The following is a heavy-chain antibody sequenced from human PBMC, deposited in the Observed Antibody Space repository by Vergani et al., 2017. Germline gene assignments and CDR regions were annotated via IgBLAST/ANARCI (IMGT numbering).Heavy chain of an antibody. CDR1: GGSFSGYY. Sequence: QVQLQQWGAGLLKPSETLSLTCAVYGGSFSGYYWSWIRQPPGKGLEWIGEINHSGSTNYNPSLKSRVTISVDTSKNQFSLKLSSVTAADTAVYYCARDDGGGYIDYWGQGTLVTVSS. J-gene: IGHJ4*02. V-gene: IGHV4-34*01. D-gene: IGHD3-22*01. CDR3: ARDDGGGYIDY. CDR2: INHSGST.